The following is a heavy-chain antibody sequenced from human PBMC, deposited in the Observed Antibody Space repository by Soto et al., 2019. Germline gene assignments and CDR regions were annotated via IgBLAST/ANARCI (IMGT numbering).Heavy chain of an antibody. J-gene: IGHJ5*02. Sequence: SEILSLTCAVSGGSISSGGYSWSWIRQPPGKGLEWIGYIYHSGSTYYNPSLKSRVTISVDRSKNQFSLKLTSVTAADTAVYYCARGAQRVVVTGNNWFDPWGQGTLVTVSS. CDR1: GGSISSGGYS. D-gene: IGHD2-15*01. CDR2: IYHSGST. V-gene: IGHV4-30-2*01. CDR3: ARGAQRVVVTGNNWFDP.